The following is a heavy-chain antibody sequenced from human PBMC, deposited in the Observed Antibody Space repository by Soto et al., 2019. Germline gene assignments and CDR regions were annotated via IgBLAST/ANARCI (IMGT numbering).Heavy chain of an antibody. CDR2: INDDGSRI. CDR1: GFTFSSYW. Sequence: GVLRLSCAASGFTFSSYWMHWVRQVPGKGLVWVSHINDDGSRIDYADSVKGRFTISRDNAKNTLFLHMSSLRAEDTAVYYCARAPAYYFDSTAYYLLDDCFDYWGHGTLVTVSS. V-gene: IGHV3-74*01. D-gene: IGHD3-22*01. CDR3: ARAPAYYFDSTAYYLLDDCFDY. J-gene: IGHJ4*01.